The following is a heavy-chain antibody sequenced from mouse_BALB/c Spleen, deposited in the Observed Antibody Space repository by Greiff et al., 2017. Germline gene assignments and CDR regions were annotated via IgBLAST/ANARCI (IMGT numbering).Heavy chain of an antibody. Sequence: DVQLVESGGGLVQPKGSLKLSCAASGFTFNTYAMNWVRQAPGKGLEWVARIRSKSNNYATYYADSVKDRFTISRDDSQSMLYLQMNNLKTEDTAMYYCVRQGMDYWGQGTSVTVSS. J-gene: IGHJ4*01. CDR2: IRSKSNNYAT. CDR1: GFTFNTYA. CDR3: VRQGMDY. V-gene: IGHV10-1*02.